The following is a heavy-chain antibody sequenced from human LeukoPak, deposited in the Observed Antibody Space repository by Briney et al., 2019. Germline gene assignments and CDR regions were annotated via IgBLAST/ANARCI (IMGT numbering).Heavy chain of an antibody. Sequence: PGGSLRLSCAASGFTFSAYWLTWVRQAPGKGLEWVANIMEDGSETYYVDSVKGRFTISRDNAKNSLYLQMKSLRVEDTAVYYCARDRAPSNWGQGTLVTVSS. V-gene: IGHV3-7*01. J-gene: IGHJ4*02. CDR2: IMEDGSET. CDR3: ARDRAPSN. D-gene: IGHD1-26*01. CDR1: GFTFSAYW.